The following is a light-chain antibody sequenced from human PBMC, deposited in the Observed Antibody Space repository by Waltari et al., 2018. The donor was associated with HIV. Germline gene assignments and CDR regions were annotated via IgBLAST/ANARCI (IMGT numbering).Light chain of an antibody. J-gene: IGKJ4*01. V-gene: IGKV1-12*01. CDR1: QPIGSS. CDR2: RAA. Sequence: DVRMIQSPSFVSASVGDSVTIICRASQPIGSSLAWYQHTPGRAPSLLVYRAAALHTGVPARFIGNGSGIDFTLSIANLQAEDFATYYCQQAKNFPHTFGGGTRVQ. CDR3: QQAKNFPHT.